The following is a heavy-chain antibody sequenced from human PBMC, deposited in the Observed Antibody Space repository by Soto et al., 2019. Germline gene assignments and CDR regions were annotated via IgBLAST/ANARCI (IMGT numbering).Heavy chain of an antibody. CDR2: IIPIFDTA. J-gene: IGHJ6*02. CDR3: ASRSFMTTVTKYYYYGMDV. Sequence: GASVKVSCKASGGTFSSYAISWVRQAPGQGLEWMGGIIPIFDTANYAQKFQGRVTITADESTSTAYMELSSLRSEDTAVYYCASRSFMTTVTKYYYYGMDVWGQGTTVTVSS. V-gene: IGHV1-69*13. D-gene: IGHD4-4*01. CDR1: GGTFSSYA.